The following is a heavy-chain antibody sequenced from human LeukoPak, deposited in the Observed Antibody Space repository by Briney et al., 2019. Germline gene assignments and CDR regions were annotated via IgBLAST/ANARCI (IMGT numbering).Heavy chain of an antibody. D-gene: IGHD2-15*01. V-gene: IGHV4-59*12. CDR1: GFIFTSYS. J-gene: IGHJ5*02. Sequence: GSLRLSCAASGFIFTSYSMNWVRQPPGKELEWIGSIYYSGSTYYNPSLKSRVTISVDTSQNQFSLRVRSVTAADTAVYYCARDDRESVVYCSGGSCSNWFDPWGQGTLVTVSS. CDR3: ARDDRESVVYCSGGSCSNWFDP. CDR2: IYYSGST.